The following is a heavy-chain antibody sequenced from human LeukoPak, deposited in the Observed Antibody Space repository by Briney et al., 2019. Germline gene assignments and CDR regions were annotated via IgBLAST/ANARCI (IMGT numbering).Heavy chain of an antibody. D-gene: IGHD3-22*01. J-gene: IGHJ4*02. V-gene: IGHV4-59*08. Sequence: SETLSLTCTVSGGSINNYYWSWIRQPPGKGLEWIGYIPYSGSTNYNPSLKSRATISVDASKSQFSLKLSSVTAADTAVYYCARHPHYYFDSSARWGQGTLVTVSS. CDR3: ARHPHYYFDSSAR. CDR2: IPYSGST. CDR1: GGSINNYY.